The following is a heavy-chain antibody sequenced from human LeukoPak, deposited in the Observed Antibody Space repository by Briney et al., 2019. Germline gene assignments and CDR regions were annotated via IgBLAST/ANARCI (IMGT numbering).Heavy chain of an antibody. CDR3: ARTSGSSALDY. CDR1: GYTFTSYY. D-gene: IGHD1-26*01. J-gene: IGHJ4*02. V-gene: IGHV1-46*01. Sequence: ASVTVSCKASGYTFTSYYMHWVRHAPGQGLEWMGMINPSGGSTNYAQKFQGRVTMTRDTSTSTVYMELSSLRSEDMAVYYCARTSGSSALDYWGQGTLVTVSS. CDR2: INPSGGST.